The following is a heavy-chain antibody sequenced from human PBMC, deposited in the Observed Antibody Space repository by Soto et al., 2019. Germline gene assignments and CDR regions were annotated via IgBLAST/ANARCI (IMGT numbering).Heavy chain of an antibody. D-gene: IGHD6-13*01. J-gene: IGHJ5*02. CDR3: ARRGGSSWYRWFDP. Sequence: SETLSLTCTVSGGSISSSSYYWGWIRQPPGKGLEWIGSIYYSGSTYYNPSLESRVTISVDTSKNQFSLKLSSVTAADTAVYYCARRGGSSWYRWFDPWGQGTLVTVSS. CDR1: GGSISSSSYY. CDR2: IYYSGST. V-gene: IGHV4-39*01.